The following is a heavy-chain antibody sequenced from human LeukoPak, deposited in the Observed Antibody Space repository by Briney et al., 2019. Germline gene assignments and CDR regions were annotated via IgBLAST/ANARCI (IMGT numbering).Heavy chain of an antibody. CDR3: ARLPPHFNYYGSGSYQLYYYYYYMDV. D-gene: IGHD3-10*01. J-gene: IGHJ6*03. Sequence: SETLSLTCAVYGGSFSGYYWSWIRQPPGKGLEWIGEINHSGSTYYNPSLKSRVTISVDTSKNQFSLKLSSVTAADTAVYYCARLPPHFNYYGSGSYQLYYYYYYMDVWGKGTTVTVSS. CDR2: INHSGST. V-gene: IGHV4-34*01. CDR1: GGSFSGYY.